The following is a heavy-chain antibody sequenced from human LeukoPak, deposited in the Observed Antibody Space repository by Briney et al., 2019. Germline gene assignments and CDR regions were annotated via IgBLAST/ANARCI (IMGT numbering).Heavy chain of an antibody. D-gene: IGHD5-12*01. CDR2: IIPIFGTT. J-gene: IGHJ4*02. V-gene: IGHV1-69*05. CDR1: GGTFSSYA. Sequence: SVKVSCKASGGTFSSYAISWVRQAPGQGLEWMGGIIPIFGTTNYAQKFQGRVTMATDESTSTAYMELRSLRSEGTAVDYRARGVDIVAKYWGQGTLVTVSS. CDR3: ARGVDIVAKY.